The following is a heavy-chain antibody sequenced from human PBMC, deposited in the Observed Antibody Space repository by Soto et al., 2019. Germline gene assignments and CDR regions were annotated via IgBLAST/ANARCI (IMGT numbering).Heavy chain of an antibody. D-gene: IGHD6-13*01. CDR2: ISYDGSNK. CDR3: ARDQHSSTCSLDY. J-gene: IGHJ4*02. V-gene: IGHV3-30-3*01. Sequence: SLRLSCAASGFTFSSYAMHWVRQAPVKVLEWVAVISYDGSNKYYSDSLKGRFTISRDNSKNTLYLQMNSLRAENTAVYYFARDQHSSTCSLDYWGQRTLVTVPS. CDR1: GFTFSSYA.